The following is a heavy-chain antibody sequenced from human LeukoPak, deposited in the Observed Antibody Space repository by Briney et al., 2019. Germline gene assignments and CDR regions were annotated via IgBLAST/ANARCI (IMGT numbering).Heavy chain of an antibody. J-gene: IGHJ4*02. D-gene: IGHD3-22*01. CDR2: ISGSGGST. Sequence: PGGSLRLSCAASGFTFSSYGMSWVRQAPGKGLEWVSAISGSGGSTYYADSVKGRFTISRDNSKNTLYLQMNSLRAEDTAVYYCAKGRYYYDSSGFDYWGQGTLVTVSS. V-gene: IGHV3-23*01. CDR3: AKGRYYYDSSGFDY. CDR1: GFTFSSYG.